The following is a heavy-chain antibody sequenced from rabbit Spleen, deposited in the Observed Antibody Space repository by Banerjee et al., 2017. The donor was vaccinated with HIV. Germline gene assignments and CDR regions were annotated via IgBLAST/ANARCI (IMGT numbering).Heavy chain of an antibody. D-gene: IGHD1-1*01. CDR3: ARDLVGVIGWNFYL. Sequence: QSLEESGGGLVKPEGSLTLTCKASGFSFSDRDVMCWVRQAPGKGLEWIACINTYTDKGVYATWAKGRFTISRTSSTTVTLQMTSLTAADTATYFCARDLVGVIGWNFYLWGQGTLVTVS. J-gene: IGHJ4*01. V-gene: IGHV1S40*01. CDR2: INTYTDKG. CDR1: GFSFSDRDV.